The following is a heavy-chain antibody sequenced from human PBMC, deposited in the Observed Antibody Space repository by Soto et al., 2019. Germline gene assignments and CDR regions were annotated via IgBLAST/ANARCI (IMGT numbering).Heavy chain of an antibody. V-gene: IGHV4-4*02. CDR3: ARDLRTYYDILTGRRYFDY. D-gene: IGHD3-9*01. Sequence: SETLSLTCDVYGGSFSSNWWSWVRQPPGKGLEWIGEIYHSGSTNYNPSLKSRVTISVDKSKNQFSLKLSSVTAADTAVYYCARDLRTYYDILTGRRYFDYWGQGTLVTVSS. J-gene: IGHJ4*02. CDR2: IYHSGST. CDR1: GGSFSSNW.